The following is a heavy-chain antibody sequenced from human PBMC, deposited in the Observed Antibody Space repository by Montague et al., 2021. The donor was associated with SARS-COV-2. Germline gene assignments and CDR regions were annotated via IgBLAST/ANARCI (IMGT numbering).Heavy chain of an antibody. D-gene: IGHD4-23*01. Sequence: SETLPLTCAVYGGSFSGYYWTWIRQSPGKGLEWIAEINHSGTTNYNFNPSLRSRVTISVDTSKSQFSLKLSSVTAADTGVYYCARWDPQTLTLIGLRGKSASDYWGQGTLVTVSS. CDR1: GGSFSGYY. CDR3: ARWDPQTLTLIGLRGKSASDY. CDR2: INHSGTT. J-gene: IGHJ4*02. V-gene: IGHV4-34*01.